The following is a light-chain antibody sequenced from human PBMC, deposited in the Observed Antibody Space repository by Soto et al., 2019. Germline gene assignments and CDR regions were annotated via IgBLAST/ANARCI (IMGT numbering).Light chain of an antibody. CDR2: GAS. V-gene: IGKV3-15*01. CDR1: QSISNN. CDR3: QQYNNWPLT. Sequence: EIVMTQSPATLSVSPGERATLSCRASQSISNNLAWYQQKPGQAPRLLIYGASTRATGTPARFSGSWSGTEFTLTISSLQSEDFAVYYCQQYNNWPLTFGPGAKVDIK. J-gene: IGKJ3*01.